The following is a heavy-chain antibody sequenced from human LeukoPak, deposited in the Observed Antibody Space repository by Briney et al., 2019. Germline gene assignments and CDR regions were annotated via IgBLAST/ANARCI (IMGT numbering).Heavy chain of an antibody. CDR3: ARGYITMVRGTGYYYMDV. V-gene: IGHV4-34*01. D-gene: IGHD3-10*01. Sequence: SETLSLTCAVYGGSFSGYYWSWIRQPPGKGLEWIGEINHSGSTNYNPSLKSRVTISVDTSKNQVSLKLSSVTAADTAVYYCARGYITMVRGTGYYYMDVWGKGTTVTVS. CDR1: GGSFSGYY. J-gene: IGHJ6*03. CDR2: INHSGST.